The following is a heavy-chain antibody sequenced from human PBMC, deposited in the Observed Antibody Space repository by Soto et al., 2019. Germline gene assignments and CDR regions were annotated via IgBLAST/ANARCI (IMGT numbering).Heavy chain of an antibody. J-gene: IGHJ4*02. V-gene: IGHV1-69*02. CDR3: ARDTTY. CDR1: GGTFGTYT. D-gene: IGHD5-18*01. Sequence: QVQLVQSGAEVKKPGSSVKVSCKASGGTFGTYTISWVRQAPGQGLEWMGRIIPYLDITDYAQKFQGRFTIAADKSTTTAYMELTRLRSEDTAVYFCARDTTYWGQGTLVTVSS. CDR2: IIPYLDIT.